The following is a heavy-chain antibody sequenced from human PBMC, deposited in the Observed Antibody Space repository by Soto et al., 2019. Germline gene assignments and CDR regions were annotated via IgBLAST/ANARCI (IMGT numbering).Heavy chain of an antibody. D-gene: IGHD5-18*01. CDR2: ISYDGSNK. J-gene: IGHJ4*02. CDR3: AKDLLAYVDTAMVNDY. Sequence: HPGGSLRLCCAASGFTFSSYGMHGVRQAPGKGLEWVAVISYDGSNKYYADSVKGRFTISRDNSKNTLYLQMNSLRAEDTAVYYCAKDLLAYVDTAMVNDYWGQGTLVTVSS. V-gene: IGHV3-30*18. CDR1: GFTFSSYG.